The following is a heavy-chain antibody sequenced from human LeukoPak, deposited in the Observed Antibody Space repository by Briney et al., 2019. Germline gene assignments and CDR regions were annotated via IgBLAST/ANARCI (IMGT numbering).Heavy chain of an antibody. J-gene: IGHJ6*03. V-gene: IGHV2-5*02. CDR2: IYWDDDK. D-gene: IGHD1-26*01. CDR3: AHSGGGSLSGLRYYYMDV. CDR1: GFSLSTSGVG. Sequence: ESGPTLVNPTQTLTLTCTFSGFSLSTSGVGVGWIRQPPGKALEWLALIYWDDDKRYSPSLKSRLTITKDTSKNQVVLTMTNMDPVDTATYYCAHSGGGSLSGLRYYYMDVWGKGTTVTVSS.